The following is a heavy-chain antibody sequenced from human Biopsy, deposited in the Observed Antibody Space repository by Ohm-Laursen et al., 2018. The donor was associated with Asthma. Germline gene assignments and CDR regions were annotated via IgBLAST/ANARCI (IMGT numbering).Heavy chain of an antibody. CDR3: ARESSVAGSSDFDY. CDR1: GFTFSSYG. Sequence: SLRLSCTAAGFTFSSYGMHWVRQAPGKGLEWVAVISYDGSNKYYADSVKGRFTISRDNSKNTLYLQMNSLRAEDTAVYYCARESSVAGSSDFDYWDQGTLVTVSS. J-gene: IGHJ4*02. CDR2: ISYDGSNK. V-gene: IGHV3-30*03. D-gene: IGHD6-19*01.